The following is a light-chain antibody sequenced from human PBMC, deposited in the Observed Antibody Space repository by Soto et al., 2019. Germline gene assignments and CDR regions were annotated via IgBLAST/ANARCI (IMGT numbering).Light chain of an antibody. CDR3: QQSYSTPFT. Sequence: DIQMTQSPSSLSASVGDRVTITCRASQSISSYLNWYQQKPGKAPKLLIYAASSLQSGVPSRFSGSGSGTAFTLTISSLQPEDFATDYCQQSYSTPFTFGPGTKVDIK. CDR1: QSISSY. CDR2: AAS. V-gene: IGKV1-39*01. J-gene: IGKJ3*01.